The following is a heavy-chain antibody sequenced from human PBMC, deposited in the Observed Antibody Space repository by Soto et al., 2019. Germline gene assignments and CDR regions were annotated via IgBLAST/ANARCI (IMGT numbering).Heavy chain of an antibody. CDR1: GGSISSYY. CDR2: IYTSGST. J-gene: IGHJ6*02. CDR3: ARGQLAVAGTARVGYYYYGIDV. V-gene: IGHV4-4*07. Sequence: PSETLSLTCTVSGGSISSYYWSWIRQPAGKGLEWIGRIYTSGSTNYNPSLKSRVTMSVDTSKNQFSLKLSSVTAADTAVYYCARGQLAVAGTARVGYYYYGIDVWGQGTTVTVSS. D-gene: IGHD6-19*01.